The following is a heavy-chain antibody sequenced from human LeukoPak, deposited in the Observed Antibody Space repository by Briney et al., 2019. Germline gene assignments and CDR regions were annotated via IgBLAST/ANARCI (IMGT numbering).Heavy chain of an antibody. CDR2: IYSSGST. CDR3: ARENTYYYGSGGYYWYFDL. D-gene: IGHD3-22*01. V-gene: IGHV4-4*07. Sequence: SETLPLTCTVSGGSITSYYWSWIRQPAGKGLEWIGRIYSSGSTNYNPSLKSRVSISLDKAKNQVSLKLSSVTAADTAVYYCARENTYYYGSGGYYWYFDLWGRGTLVTVSS. J-gene: IGHJ2*01. CDR1: GGSITSYY.